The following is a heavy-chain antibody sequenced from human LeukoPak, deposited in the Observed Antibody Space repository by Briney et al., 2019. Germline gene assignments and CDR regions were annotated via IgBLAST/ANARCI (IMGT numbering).Heavy chain of an antibody. Sequence: SETLSLTCTVSGYSISSGYYWDWIRQPPGKGLEYIGSIYHSGNAYYNPSLKSRVTISVDTSKNQFSLKVSSVTAADTAVYYCAREVRGDYFDFWGQGTLVTVSS. CDR1: GYSISSGYY. J-gene: IGHJ4*02. V-gene: IGHV4-38-2*02. CDR2: IYHSGNA. CDR3: AREVRGDYFDF. D-gene: IGHD3-16*01.